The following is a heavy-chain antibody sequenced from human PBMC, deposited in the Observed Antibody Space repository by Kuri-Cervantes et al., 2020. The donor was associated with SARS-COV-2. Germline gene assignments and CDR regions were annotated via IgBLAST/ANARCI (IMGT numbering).Heavy chain of an antibody. V-gene: IGHV3-30-3*01. J-gene: IGHJ4*02. D-gene: IGHD7-27*01. CDR2: ISYDGSNI. Sequence: GESLKISCVASGFSFSDAWMSWVRQTPGKGLEWVALISYDGSNIQYAHSVKGRFSISRDNSKNTLYLQMNSLRAEDTAVYYCANTLVWGVDYWGQGTLVTVSS. CDR1: GFSFSDAW. CDR3: ANTLVWGVDY.